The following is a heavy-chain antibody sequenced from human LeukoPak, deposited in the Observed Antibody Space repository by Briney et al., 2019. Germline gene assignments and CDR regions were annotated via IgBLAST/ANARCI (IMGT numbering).Heavy chain of an antibody. CDR3: AREGGSSGPTLDY. V-gene: IGHV3-23*01. Sequence: PGGSLRLSCAASGFTFSSYAMSWVRQAPGKGLEWVSAISGGGGSTYYADSVKGRFTISRDNSKNTLYLQMNSLSAEDTALYYCAREGGSSGPTLDYWGQGTMVTVCS. D-gene: IGHD3-22*01. CDR1: GFTFSSYA. J-gene: IGHJ4*02. CDR2: ISGGGGST.